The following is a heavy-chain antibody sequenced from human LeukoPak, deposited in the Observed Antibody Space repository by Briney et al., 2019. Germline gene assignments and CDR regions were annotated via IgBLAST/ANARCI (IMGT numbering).Heavy chain of an antibody. CDR3: ARARPVFRYFVRNGTRNWFDP. V-gene: IGHV1-2*02. CDR2: INPNSGGT. J-gene: IGHJ5*02. D-gene: IGHD3-9*01. CDR1: GYTFTGYY. Sequence: WASVKVSCKPSGYTFTGYYMHWVRQAPGQGREWMGWINPNSGGTNYAQKFQSRDTITRDTSISTAYMELSRLRSDDTAVYYCARARPVFRYFVRNGTRNWFDPWGQGTVVTVSS.